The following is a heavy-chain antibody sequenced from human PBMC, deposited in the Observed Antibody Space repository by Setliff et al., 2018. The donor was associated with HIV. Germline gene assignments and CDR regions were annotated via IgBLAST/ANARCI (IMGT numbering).Heavy chain of an antibody. CDR3: ATLGVAVTGTVDY. Sequence: ASVKVSCKASGYSFTNYYIHWVRQAPGQGLEWMGIINPSGGSAAYAEKFRGRVTMTSDTSASTAYIEVSSLKSEDTAVYYCATLGVAVTGTVDYWGQGTLVTVSS. V-gene: IGHV1-46*01. J-gene: IGHJ4*02. CDR1: GYSFTNYY. D-gene: IGHD6-19*01. CDR2: INPSGGSA.